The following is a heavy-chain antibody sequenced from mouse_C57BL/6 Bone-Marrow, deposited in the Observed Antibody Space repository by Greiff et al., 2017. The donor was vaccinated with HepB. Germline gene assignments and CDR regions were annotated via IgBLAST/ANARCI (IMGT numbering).Heavy chain of an antibody. CDR2: IHPSDSDT. CDR1: GYTFTSYW. D-gene: IGHD2-2*01. J-gene: IGHJ1*03. CDR3: AMGCGNDGYFDV. V-gene: IGHV1-74*01. Sequence: QVQLQQPGAELVKPGASVKVSCKASGYTFTSYWMHWVKQRPGQGLEWIGRIHPSDSDTNYNQKFKGKATLTVDKSSSTAYMQRSSLTSEDSAVYYCAMGCGNDGYFDVWGTGTTVTVSP.